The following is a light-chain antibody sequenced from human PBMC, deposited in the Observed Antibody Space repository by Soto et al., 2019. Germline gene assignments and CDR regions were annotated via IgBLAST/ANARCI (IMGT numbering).Light chain of an antibody. CDR2: NVS. CDR1: SSDVGGYNS. V-gene: IGLV2-14*01. J-gene: IGLJ7*01. Sequence: QSALTQPASVSGSPGQSITISCTGTSSDVGGYNSVSWYQQHPGKAPKLMIYNVSNRPSGVSNRFSGSKSGNTASLTISGLQAEDEADYYCSSYTSSSTYVFGPGTQLTVL. CDR3: SSYTSSSTYV.